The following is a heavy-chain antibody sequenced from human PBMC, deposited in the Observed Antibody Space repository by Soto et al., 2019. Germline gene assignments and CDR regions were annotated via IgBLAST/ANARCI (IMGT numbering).Heavy chain of an antibody. D-gene: IGHD1-1*01. CDR2: IYYSGST. Sequence: SETLSLTCTVSGGSISSGGYYWSWIRQHPGKGLEWIGYIYYSGSTYYNPSLKSRVTISVDTSKIQFSLKLSSVTAADTAVYYCARAELMEYYYYYYMDVWGKGTTVTVSS. J-gene: IGHJ6*03. CDR1: GGSISSGGYY. V-gene: IGHV4-31*03. CDR3: ARAELMEYYYYYYMDV.